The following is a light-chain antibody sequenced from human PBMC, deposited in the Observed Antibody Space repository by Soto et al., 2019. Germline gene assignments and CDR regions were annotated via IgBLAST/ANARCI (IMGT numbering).Light chain of an antibody. Sequence: EIVLTQSPGTLSLSPGDRATLSCRASQTISNTYLAWYQQKPGQAPRLLIYAASTRATGTPDRFSGSGAGTDCTPTISRREPEDVAGDYYQQDDSSQKTFGQGTKV. CDR1: QTISNTY. CDR3: QQDDSSQKT. J-gene: IGKJ1*01. CDR2: AAS. V-gene: IGKV3-20*01.